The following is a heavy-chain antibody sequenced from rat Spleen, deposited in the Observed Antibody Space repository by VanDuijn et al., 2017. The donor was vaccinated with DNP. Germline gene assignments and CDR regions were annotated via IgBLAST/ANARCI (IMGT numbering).Heavy chain of an antibody. CDR1: GFYLTNYG. Sequence: QVQLKESGPGLVQPSQILSLTCSVSGFYLTNYGVTWVRPPPGKGLEWIAGISSGEITYYNSPLKSRLTISRDTSRSQVFLKMHSLQAGDTAIYFCSRERLISIADCWYFYFWGPGTMVTVSS. J-gene: IGHJ1*01. CDR2: ISSGEIT. CDR3: SRERLISIADCWYFYF. V-gene: IGHV2S12*01. D-gene: IGHD1-2*01.